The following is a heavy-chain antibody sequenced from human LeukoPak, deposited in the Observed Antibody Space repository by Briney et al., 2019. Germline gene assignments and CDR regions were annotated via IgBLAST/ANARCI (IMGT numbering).Heavy chain of an antibody. V-gene: IGHV3-21*01. J-gene: IGHJ4*02. CDR1: GFTFSSYT. Sequence: GGSLRLSCAASGFTFSSYTMNWVRQAPGKGLEWVSSISSSSIYIYYADSVKGRFTISRDNAKNSVYLQMNSLRVEDTAIYFCVKVAKFYYGSESNYFFEHWGQGTPVTASS. D-gene: IGHD3-10*01. CDR3: VKVAKFYYGSESNYFFEH. CDR2: ISSSSIYI.